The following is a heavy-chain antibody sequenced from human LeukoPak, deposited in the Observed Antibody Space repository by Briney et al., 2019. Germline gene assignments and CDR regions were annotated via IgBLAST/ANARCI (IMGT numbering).Heavy chain of an antibody. Sequence: SETLSLTCAVYGGSFSGYYWSWIRQPPGKGLEWIGEINHSGSTNYNPSLKSRVTISVDTSKNQFSLKLSSVTAADTAVYYCARGGVTMVRRTGVFDPWGQGTLVTVSS. J-gene: IGHJ5*02. V-gene: IGHV4-34*01. CDR3: ARGGVTMVRRTGVFDP. CDR1: GGSFSGYY. CDR2: INHSGST. D-gene: IGHD3-10*01.